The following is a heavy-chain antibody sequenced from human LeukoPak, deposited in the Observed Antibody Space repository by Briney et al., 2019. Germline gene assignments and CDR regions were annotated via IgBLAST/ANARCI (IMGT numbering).Heavy chain of an antibody. CDR2: MSPNSGNT. V-gene: IGHV1-8*01. CDR3: ARGSSGWYYFDY. J-gene: IGHJ4*02. Sequence: ASVKVSCKASGYTFTSYDINWVRQATGQGLEWMGWMSPNSGNTGYAQKFQGRVTMTRNTSISTAYMELSSLRSEDTAVYYCARGSSGWYYFDYWGQGTLVTVSS. CDR1: GYTFTSYD. D-gene: IGHD6-19*01.